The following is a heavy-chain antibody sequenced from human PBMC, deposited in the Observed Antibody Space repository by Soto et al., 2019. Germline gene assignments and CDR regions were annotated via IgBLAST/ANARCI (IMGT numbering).Heavy chain of an antibody. CDR2: IRTTSGNT. Sequence: QIQMVQAGAEVKQPGASVKISCKTSGYTFSSYSINWVRQPPGQGLEWMAWIRTTSGNTHYAERVQGRVTVTLDKSARPAFMEMWGLTSDDTAVYFCARDNGSYDFWGQGTLVTVSS. D-gene: IGHD2-8*01. CDR3: ARDNGSYDF. V-gene: IGHV1-18*01. CDR1: GYTFSSYS. J-gene: IGHJ4*02.